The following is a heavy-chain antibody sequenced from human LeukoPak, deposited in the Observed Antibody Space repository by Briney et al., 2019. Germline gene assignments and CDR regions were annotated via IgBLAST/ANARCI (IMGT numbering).Heavy chain of an antibody. V-gene: IGHV3-7*03. CDR1: GLTFRNYG. CDR2: MREDGGQE. CDR3: VRALSSSSPY. Sequence: GGSLRLSCVGFGLTFRNYGMNWVRQAPGTGLEWVAGMREDGGQEYYVDSVRGRFTISRDSAKNSLYLQMYSLRVEDTAVYYCVRALSSSSPYWGQGTLVAVSS. J-gene: IGHJ4*02. D-gene: IGHD6-6*01.